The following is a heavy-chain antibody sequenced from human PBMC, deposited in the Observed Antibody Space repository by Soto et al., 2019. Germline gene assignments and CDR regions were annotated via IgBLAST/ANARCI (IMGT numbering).Heavy chain of an antibody. J-gene: IGHJ3*02. CDR3: ARGGSNDWQVAFDI. D-gene: IGHD3-9*01. CDR2: INHSGNN. Sequence: QLQQWGAGLLKPSETLSLTCVVSGGSFSTYYYNWIRQSPVKGLEWIGEINHSGNNNYSPSLKSRVTMSLDTSKNQFSLKLTSVTAADTAVYYCARGGSNDWQVAFDIWGQGTMVTVSS. V-gene: IGHV4-34*01. CDR1: GGSFSTYY.